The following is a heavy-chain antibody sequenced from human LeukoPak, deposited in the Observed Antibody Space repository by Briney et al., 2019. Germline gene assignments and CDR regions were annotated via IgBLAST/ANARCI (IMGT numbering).Heavy chain of an antibody. CDR3: ARESGSRSYYYYMDV. CDR1: EFSVGSNY. Sequence: GGSLRLSCAASEFSVGSNYMTWVRQAPGKGLEWVSSISSTSSYIYYADSVKGRFTISRDKDKNSVYLQMTSLRAEDTAVYYCARESGSRSYYYYMDVWGKGTTVTVSS. J-gene: IGHJ6*03. CDR2: ISSTSSYI. V-gene: IGHV3-21*01. D-gene: IGHD2-2*01.